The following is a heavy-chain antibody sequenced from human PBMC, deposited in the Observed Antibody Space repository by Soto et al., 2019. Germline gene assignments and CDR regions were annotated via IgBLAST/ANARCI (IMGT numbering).Heavy chain of an antibody. CDR1: GFTFRSYA. D-gene: IGHD6-13*01. J-gene: IGHJ4*02. CDR2: IRDNGGT. CDR3: VKEVAAVGIPLFHY. Sequence: EVQLLESGGGLVQPGGSLRLSCAASGFTFRSYALSWVRQTPEKGLEWVSGIRDNGGTFYKDSVKGRFTISRDNSKNTEYLQTDSLRADDTAIYYCVKEVAAVGIPLFHYLGLGTLVTGSS. V-gene: IGHV3-23*01.